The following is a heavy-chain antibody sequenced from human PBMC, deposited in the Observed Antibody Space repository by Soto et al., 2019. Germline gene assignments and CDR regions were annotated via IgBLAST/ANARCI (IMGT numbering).Heavy chain of an antibody. V-gene: IGHV3-15*01. J-gene: IGHJ4*02. D-gene: IGHD6-13*01. CDR3: STKQLVNVY. CDR1: GFTFSNAW. Sequence: EVQLVESGGGLVKPGGSLRLSCAASGFTFSNAWISWVRQAPGKGLEWVGRIKTKTDGGTPDYAAPVKGRFTISRDDSKNTLYLQMNSLKIEDTAVYYCSTKQLVNVYWGQGTLVTVSS. CDR2: IKTKTDGGTP.